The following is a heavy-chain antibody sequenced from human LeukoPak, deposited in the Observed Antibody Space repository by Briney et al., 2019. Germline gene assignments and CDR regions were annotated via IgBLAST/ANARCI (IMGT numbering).Heavy chain of an antibody. J-gene: IGHJ6*02. V-gene: IGHV4-31*03. CDR2: IYYSGST. CDR3: ARTKVHCSSTSCYVRGAYYYYGMDV. CDR1: GGSISSGGYY. Sequence: SETLSLTCTVSGGSISSGGYYWSWIRQHPGKGLEWIGYIYYSGSTYYNPSLKSRVTISVDTSKNQFSLKLSSVTAADTAVYYCARTKVHCSSTSCYVRGAYYYYGMDVWGQGTTVTVSS. D-gene: IGHD2-2*01.